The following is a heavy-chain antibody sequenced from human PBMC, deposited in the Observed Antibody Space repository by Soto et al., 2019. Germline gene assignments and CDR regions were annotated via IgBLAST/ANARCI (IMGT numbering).Heavy chain of an antibody. J-gene: IGHJ4*02. D-gene: IGHD2-8*01. CDR3: VRGTNGWRGMDY. CDR2: ITEDGSGT. CDR1: GFTFSSYP. Sequence: LSCATSGFTFSSYPIHWVRQAPGKGPVWVSRITEDGSGTTYADSVKGRFTVTRDNAKKTMYLQMSGLGAEDTAVYHCVRGTNGWRGMDYWGQGTLVAVSS. V-gene: IGHV3-74*01.